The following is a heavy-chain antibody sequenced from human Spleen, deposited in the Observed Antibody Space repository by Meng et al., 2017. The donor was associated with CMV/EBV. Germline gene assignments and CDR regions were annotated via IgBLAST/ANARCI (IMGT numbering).Heavy chain of an antibody. V-gene: IGHV3-33*05. CDR3: ARDAHGSSTMQGGWFDP. D-gene: IGHD6-13*01. J-gene: IGHJ5*02. Sequence: GESLKISCAVSGFTFSNFAMHWVRQTPGKGLEWVAVMSHDGTNKYYRDAVKGRFTISRDNSKNTLYLQIDNVRPEDTATDYCARDAHGSSTMQGGWFDPWGQGTLVTVSS. CDR2: MSHDGTNK. CDR1: GFTFSNFA.